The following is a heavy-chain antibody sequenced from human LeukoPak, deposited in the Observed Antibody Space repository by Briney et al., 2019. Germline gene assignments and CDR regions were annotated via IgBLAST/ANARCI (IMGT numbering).Heavy chain of an antibody. CDR2: INHSGST. D-gene: IGHD1-14*01. CDR1: GGSFSGYY. J-gene: IGHJ1*01. CDR3: ARISNGNQQSGAPEYFQH. V-gene: IGHV4-34*01. Sequence: PSETLSLTCAVYGGSFSGYYWSWIRQPPGKGLEWIGEINHSGSTNYNPSLKSRVTISVDTSKNQFSLKLSSVTAADTAVYYCARISNGNQQSGAPEYFQHWGQGTLVTVSS.